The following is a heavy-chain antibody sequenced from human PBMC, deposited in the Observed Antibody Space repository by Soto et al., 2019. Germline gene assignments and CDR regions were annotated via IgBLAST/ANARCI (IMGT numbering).Heavy chain of an antibody. J-gene: IGHJ6*01. D-gene: IGHD1-26*01. Sequence: EVQLVESGGGLVQPGGSLRLSCAASGFTFSDHYMDWVRQAPGKGLEWVARSRNRVNSHTTEYAASVKGRFTISRDESKSSLYLQMNSLKIEDTAVYYCYRGLLGGAPSYTFHGMDVWGQGTTVTVSS. CDR1: GFTFSDHY. V-gene: IGHV3-72*01. CDR3: YRGLLGGAPSYTFHGMDV. CDR2: SRNRVNSHTT.